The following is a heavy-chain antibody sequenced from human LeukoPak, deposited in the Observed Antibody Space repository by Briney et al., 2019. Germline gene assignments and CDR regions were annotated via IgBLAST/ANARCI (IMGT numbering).Heavy chain of an antibody. V-gene: IGHV3-23*01. CDR1: GFTFSSSG. D-gene: IGHD1-7*01. Sequence: GGSLRLSCVASGFTFSSSGMGWVRQAPGKGLECVSVIGGSGGSTYYADSVKGRFTISRDNSKNTLYLQMSSLRAEDTAVYYCAKKKRELRGFDYWGQGTLVTVSS. CDR3: AKKKRELRGFDY. J-gene: IGHJ4*02. CDR2: IGGSGGST.